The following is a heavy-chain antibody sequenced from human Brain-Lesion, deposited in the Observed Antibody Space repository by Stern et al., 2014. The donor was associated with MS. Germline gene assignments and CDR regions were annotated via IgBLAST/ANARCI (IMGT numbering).Heavy chain of an antibody. D-gene: IGHD3-22*01. CDR3: ARGARYSDSSGYYFYFDY. J-gene: IGHJ4*02. CDR1: GGSINSGGYY. Sequence: DQLVESSPGLVKPSQTLPLTCTVSGGSINSGGYYWSWIRQYPGKGLEWIGYIYYTGSAYYDPSLKSRLSMSIDTSKNQFSLNLNSVTAADTAVYYCARGARYSDSSGYYFYFDYWGQGTLVTVSS. V-gene: IGHV4-31*03. CDR2: IYYTGSA.